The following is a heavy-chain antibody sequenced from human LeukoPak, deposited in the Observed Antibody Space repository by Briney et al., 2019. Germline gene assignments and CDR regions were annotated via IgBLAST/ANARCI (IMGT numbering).Heavy chain of an antibody. CDR2: ISSSSSYI. D-gene: IGHD5-18*01. V-gene: IGHV3-21*01. CDR1: GFTFSSYS. J-gene: IGHJ6*03. Sequence: PGGSLRLSCAASGFTFSSYSMNWVRQAPGKGLEWVSSISSSSSYIYYADSVKGRFTISRDNAKNSLYLQMNSLRAEDTAVYYCARDPLMDTAPKARGTPKYYYYMDVWGKGTTVTVSS. CDR3: ARDPLMDTAPKARGTPKYYYYMDV.